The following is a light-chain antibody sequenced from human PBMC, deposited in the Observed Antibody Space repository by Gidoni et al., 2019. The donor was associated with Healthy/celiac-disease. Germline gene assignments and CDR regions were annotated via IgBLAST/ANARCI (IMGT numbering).Light chain of an antibody. CDR1: QSISSY. V-gene: IGKV1-39*01. CDR3: QQSYSTPWT. J-gene: IGKJ1*01. Sequence: DIQMTQSPSSLSASVGDRVTITCRASQSISSYLNWYQQKPGKAPKLLIYAASSLQSGVPSRFSGSGSGTDFPLTISSLPPEDFATYYCQQSYSTPWTFGQGTKVEIK. CDR2: AAS.